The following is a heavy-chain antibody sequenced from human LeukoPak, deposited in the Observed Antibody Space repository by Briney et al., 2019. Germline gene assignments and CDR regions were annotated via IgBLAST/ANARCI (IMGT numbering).Heavy chain of an antibody. CDR1: GGSISSSSYY. J-gene: IGHJ6*03. D-gene: IGHD6-13*01. CDR3: ARGRVSSSSWYSTYYYYFYMDV. CDR2: IYYSGST. Sequence: NASETLSLTCTVSGGSISSSSYYWDWIRQPPGKGLEWIGSIYYSGSTNYNPSLKSRVTISVDTSKNQFSLKLSSVTAADTAVYFCARGRVSSSSWYSTYYYYFYMDVWGKGTTVTVSS. V-gene: IGHV4-39*07.